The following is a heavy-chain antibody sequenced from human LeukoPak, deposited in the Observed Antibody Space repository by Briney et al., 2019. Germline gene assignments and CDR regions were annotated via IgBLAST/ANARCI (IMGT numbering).Heavy chain of an antibody. CDR1: GYTFTGYY. J-gene: IGHJ4*02. Sequence: WASVKVSCKASGYTFTGYYMHWVRQAPGQGLEWMGWINPNSGGTNYAQKLQGRVTMTTDTSTSTAYMELRSLRSDDTAVYYCARHQNKGSSPPQFDYWGQGTLVTVSS. D-gene: IGHD6-6*01. CDR2: INPNSGGT. CDR3: ARHQNKGSSPPQFDY. V-gene: IGHV1-2*02.